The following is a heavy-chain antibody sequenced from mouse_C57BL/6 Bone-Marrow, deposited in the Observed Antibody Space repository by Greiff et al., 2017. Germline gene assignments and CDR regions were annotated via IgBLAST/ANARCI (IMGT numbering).Heavy chain of an antibody. CDR3: AREGQGQLTLGY. CDR1: GYTFTSYW. D-gene: IGHD3-2*02. CDR2: INPSNGGT. Sequence: QVQLQQPGTELVKPGASVKLSCKASGYTFTSYWMHWVKQRPGQGLEWIGNINPSNGGTNYNEKFKSKATLTVDKASSTAYLQLSSLTSEDSAVYYCAREGQGQLTLGYWGQGTTLTVSS. J-gene: IGHJ2*01. V-gene: IGHV1-53*01.